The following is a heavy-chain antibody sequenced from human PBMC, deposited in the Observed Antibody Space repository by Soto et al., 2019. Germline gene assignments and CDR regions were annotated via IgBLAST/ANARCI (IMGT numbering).Heavy chain of an antibody. CDR1: GFPFGSYG. CDR2: ISYDGSNK. V-gene: IGHV3-30*03. CDR3: VGGQYYFDY. D-gene: IGHD3-10*01. J-gene: IGHJ4*02. Sequence: QVQLVESGGGVVQAGRSLRLSCAASGFPFGSYGMHWVREAPGKGLEWVAVISYDGSNKYYADSVKGRFTISRDNSASTLYLQMNSLRPEDTALYYCVGGQYYFDYRGQGTLVTVSP.